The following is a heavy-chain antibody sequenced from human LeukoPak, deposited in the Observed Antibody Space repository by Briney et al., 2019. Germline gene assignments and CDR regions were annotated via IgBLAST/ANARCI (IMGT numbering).Heavy chain of an antibody. V-gene: IGHV3-48*02. Sequence: SGGSLRLSCAASGFTLSSNSMNWVRQAPGKGLKWVSYISSSTTTIHHADSVKGRFTISRENAKNSLYLQMNSLRDEDTAVYYCARDLDGSGRAFDFWGQGALVTVSS. CDR2: ISSSTTTI. CDR1: GFTLSSNS. D-gene: IGHD3-10*01. CDR3: ARDLDGSGRAFDF. J-gene: IGHJ4*02.